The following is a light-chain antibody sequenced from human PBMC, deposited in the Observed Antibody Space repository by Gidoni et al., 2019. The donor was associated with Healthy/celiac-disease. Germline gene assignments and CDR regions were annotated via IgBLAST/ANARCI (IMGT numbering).Light chain of an antibody. V-gene: IGKV3-15*01. CDR3: QQYNNWRGT. CDR1: QSVSSN. J-gene: IGKJ5*01. CDR2: GAS. Sequence: EIVMTQSPATLSVSPGERATLSCRASQSVSSNLAWYQQKPGQAPRLLNYGASTRATGIPARFSGSGSGKEFTLTISSLQSEDFAVYYCQQYNNWRGTFGQGTRLEIK.